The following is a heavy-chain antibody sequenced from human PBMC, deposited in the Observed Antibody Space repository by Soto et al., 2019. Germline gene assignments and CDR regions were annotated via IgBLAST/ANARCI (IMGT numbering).Heavy chain of an antibody. Sequence: PSETLSLTCAASSGSISSSNWWSWVRQPPGKGLEWIGEIYHSGSTNYNPSLKSRVTISVDKSKNQFSLKLSSVTAADTAVYYCARAASPPTYYDFWSGYFYMDVWGKGTTVTVSS. V-gene: IGHV4-4*02. CDR3: ARAASPPTYYDFWSGYFYMDV. D-gene: IGHD3-3*01. CDR1: SGSISSSNW. CDR2: IYHSGST. J-gene: IGHJ6*03.